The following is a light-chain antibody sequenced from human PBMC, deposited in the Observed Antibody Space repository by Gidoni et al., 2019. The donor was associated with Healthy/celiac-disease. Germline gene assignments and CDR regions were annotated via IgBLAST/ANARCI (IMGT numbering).Light chain of an antibody. V-gene: IGKV2-28*01. CDR2: LGS. CDR3: MQALQIYS. J-gene: IGKJ2*03. Sequence: DIVITQSPLSLPVTPGAPASISCRSSQSLLHSNGYNYLVWYLQKPGKSPQLLIYLGSNLASGVPGRFSGSGSGEDFTLKIRREEAEDVVFYYCMQALQIYSFGQGIKLESK. CDR1: QSLLHSNGYNY.